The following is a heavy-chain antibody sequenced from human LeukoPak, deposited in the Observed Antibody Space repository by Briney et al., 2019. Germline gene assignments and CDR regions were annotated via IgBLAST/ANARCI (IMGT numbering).Heavy chain of an antibody. CDR2: IYSGGST. D-gene: IGHD3-22*01. CDR1: GFTFSSYS. CDR3: ARSNYYDSSGYHDAFDI. J-gene: IGHJ3*02. Sequence: GGSLRLSCAASGFTFSSYSMNWVRQAPGKGLEWVSVIYSGGSTYYADSVKGRFTISRHNSKNTLYLQMNSLRAEDTAVYYCARSNYYDSSGYHDAFDIWGQGTMVTVSS. V-gene: IGHV3-53*04.